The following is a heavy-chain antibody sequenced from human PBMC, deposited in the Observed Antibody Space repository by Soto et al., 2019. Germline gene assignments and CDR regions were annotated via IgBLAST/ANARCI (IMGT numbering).Heavy chain of an antibody. J-gene: IGHJ4*02. D-gene: IGHD3-9*01. CDR2: IGGSGSST. CDR3: AKDVSFDWLIYFDD. Sequence: PGGSLRLSCVASGFTFSSYAMSWVRQAPGKGLEWVSAIGGSGSSTYYADSVKGRFTISRDNSKNTLYLQMDSLRAEDTALYYCAKDVSFDWLIYFDDWGQGTLVTVSS. CDR1: GFTFSSYA. V-gene: IGHV3-23*01.